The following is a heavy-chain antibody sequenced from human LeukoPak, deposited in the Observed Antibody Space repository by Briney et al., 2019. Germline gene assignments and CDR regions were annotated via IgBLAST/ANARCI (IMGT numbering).Heavy chain of an antibody. D-gene: IGHD2-2*01. CDR1: GYIFTDHF. CDR3: ARDGACSSASCQNFDY. J-gene: IGHJ4*02. CDR2: INPNSGGT. Sequence: GASVNVSCKSSGYIFTDHFIHWVRQAPGHGLEWMGWINPNSGGTIYAQKFQGRVTMTRDTSISTAYLELSRLTSDDTAVYYCARDGACSSASCQNFDYWGQGTLVTVSS. V-gene: IGHV1-2*02.